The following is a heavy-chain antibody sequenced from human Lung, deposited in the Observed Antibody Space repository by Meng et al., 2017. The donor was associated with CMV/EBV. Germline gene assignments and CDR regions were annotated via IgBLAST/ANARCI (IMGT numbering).Heavy chain of an antibody. V-gene: IGHV1-2*06. D-gene: IGHD6-19*01. CDR2: VNPNSDDT. CDR1: GYSFSGFY. CDR3: AKSSDNGWSS. J-gene: IGHJ4*01. Sequence: VQLVPSGAEVKRPGASVKISCQASGYSFSGFYLNWARQAPGHGLEWLGRVNPNSDDTHLAQKFEGRITVTLGATINTAFMELTRLRPDDTAVYYCAKSSDNGWSSWGPGTLVTVSS.